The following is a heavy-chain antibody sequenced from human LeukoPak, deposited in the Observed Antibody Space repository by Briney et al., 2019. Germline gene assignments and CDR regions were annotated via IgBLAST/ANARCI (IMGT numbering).Heavy chain of an antibody. J-gene: IGHJ5*02. CDR3: ARGAYCSGGSCYWFDP. Sequence: GESLKISCKGSGYSFTTYWIGWVRQMPGKGLEWIGIIYPGDSETRYSPSFQGQVIISADKSISTAHLHWSSLKASDSAMYYCARGAYCSGGSCYWFDPWGQGTLVTVSS. D-gene: IGHD2-15*01. V-gene: IGHV5-51*01. CDR1: GYSFTTYW. CDR2: IYPGDSET.